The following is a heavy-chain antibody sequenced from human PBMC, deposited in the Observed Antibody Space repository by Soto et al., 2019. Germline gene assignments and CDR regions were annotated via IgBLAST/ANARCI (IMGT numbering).Heavy chain of an antibody. V-gene: IGHV1-18*01. CDR2: ISAYNGNT. J-gene: IGHJ6*04. CDR3: ARDRVVVVPAADEYSSSAGGYYYYGMDV. Sequence: GASVKVSCKSSGYTFTSYGISWVRQAPGQGLEWMGWISAYNGNTNYAQKLQGRVTMTTDTSTSTAYMELRSLRSDDTAVYYCARDRVVVVPAADEYSSSAGGYYYYGMDVWGKGTTVTDSS. CDR1: GYTFTSYG. D-gene: IGHD2-2*01.